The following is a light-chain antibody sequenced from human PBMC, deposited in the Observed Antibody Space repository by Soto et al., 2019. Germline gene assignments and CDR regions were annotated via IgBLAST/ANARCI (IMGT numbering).Light chain of an antibody. CDR2: EVN. V-gene: IGLV2-23*02. J-gene: IGLJ2*01. CDR3: CSKAGRSTVV. CDR1: SSDVGNYNL. Sequence: QSVLTQPASVSGSPGQSITISCTGTSSDVGNYNLVSWYQQHPGKAPKLLIYEVNERPSGVSNRFSGSKSGNTASLTISGLQAEDEADYYCCSKAGRSTVVCGGGTQLTVL.